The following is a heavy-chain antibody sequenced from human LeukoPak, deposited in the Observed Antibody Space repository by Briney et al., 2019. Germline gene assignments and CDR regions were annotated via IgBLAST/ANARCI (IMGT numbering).Heavy chain of an antibody. J-gene: IGHJ4*02. CDR1: GFTFSSYA. CDR3: AKDITIFGGISDY. D-gene: IGHD3-3*01. Sequence: GGSLRLSCAASGFTFSSYAMSWVRQAPGKGLEWVSDISGSGGSTYYADSVKGRFTISRDNSKNTLYLQMNSLRAEDTAVYYCAKDITIFGGISDYWGQGTLVTVSS. V-gene: IGHV3-23*01. CDR2: ISGSGGST.